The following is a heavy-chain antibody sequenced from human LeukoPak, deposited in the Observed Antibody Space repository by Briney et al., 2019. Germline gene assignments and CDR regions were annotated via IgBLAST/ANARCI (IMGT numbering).Heavy chain of an antibody. J-gene: IGHJ4*02. CDR2: VNHSGST. CDR1: GGSFSGYY. V-gene: IGHV4-34*01. Sequence: SETLSLTCAVYGGSFSGYYWNWIRQPPGKGLEWIGEVNHSGSTKYNPPLKSRVTISVDTSKNQFSLKLSSVTAADSAVFYCARGLRFGAGYDYWGQGTLVTVSS. CDR3: ARGLRFGAGYDY. D-gene: IGHD3-10*01.